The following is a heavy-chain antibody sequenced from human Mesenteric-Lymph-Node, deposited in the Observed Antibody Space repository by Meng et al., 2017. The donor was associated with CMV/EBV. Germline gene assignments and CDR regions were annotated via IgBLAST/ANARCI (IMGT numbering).Heavy chain of an antibody. CDR2: ISDSGTII. Sequence: GESLKISCAASGFTFSTYEMNWVRQAPGKGPEWVSYISDSGTIIHYADSMRGRFTISRDNAKNSLYLQMNSLRAEDTALYYCARVSGGSYFPYYFDYWGQGTLVTVSS. D-gene: IGHD1-26*01. CDR1: GFTFSTYE. V-gene: IGHV3-48*03. J-gene: IGHJ4*02. CDR3: ARVSGGSYFPYYFDY.